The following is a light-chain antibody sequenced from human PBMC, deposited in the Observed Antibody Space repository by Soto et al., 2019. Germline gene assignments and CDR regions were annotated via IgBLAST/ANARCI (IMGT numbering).Light chain of an antibody. CDR2: GAS. Sequence: EIIMTQSPATLSVSPGERVTLSCRASQSISGNLAWYQHKPGQAPRLLISGASARATGFPARLSGSGSGTEFTLTISSLQSEDFAVYYCQQYNNWPGTFGQGTKVEIK. V-gene: IGKV3-15*01. CDR3: QQYNNWPGT. CDR1: QSISGN. J-gene: IGKJ1*01.